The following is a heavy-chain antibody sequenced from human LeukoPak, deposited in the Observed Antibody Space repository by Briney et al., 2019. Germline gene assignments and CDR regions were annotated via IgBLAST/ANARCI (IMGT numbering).Heavy chain of an antibody. V-gene: IGHV4-34*01. CDR1: GGSFSGYY. D-gene: IGHD5-12*01. CDR3: ARAPTWIFDY. J-gene: IGHJ4*02. CDR2: INHSGST. Sequence: PSETLSLTCAVYGGSFSGYYWSWIRQPPGKGLEWIGEINHSGSTNYNPSLKSRVTTSVDTSKNLFSLKLSSVTAADTAVYYCARAPTWIFDYWGQGTLVTVSS.